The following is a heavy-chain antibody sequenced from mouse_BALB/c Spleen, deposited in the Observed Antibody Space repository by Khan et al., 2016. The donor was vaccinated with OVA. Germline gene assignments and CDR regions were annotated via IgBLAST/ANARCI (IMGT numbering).Heavy chain of an antibody. J-gene: IGHJ3*01. CDR3: TRDGYSPWFAY. D-gene: IGHD2-3*01. CDR2: IDPENGNT. V-gene: IGHV14-1*02. CDR1: GFNIKDYY. Sequence: VQLKQSGAELVRPGALVKLSCKASGFNIKDYYIHWVKQRPEQGLEWLGGIDPENGNTIYDPKFPGKASITADTSSHTAYLQLSSLTSEDTADYYCTRDGYSPWFAYWGQGTLVTVSA.